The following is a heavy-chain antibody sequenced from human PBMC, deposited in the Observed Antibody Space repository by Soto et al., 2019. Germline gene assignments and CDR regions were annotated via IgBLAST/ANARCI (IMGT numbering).Heavy chain of an antibody. CDR2: IIPNFGTT. CDR3: AIDVVGYATIRY. D-gene: IGHD2-8*01. J-gene: IGHJ4*02. CDR1: GGSFSNFV. V-gene: IGHV1-69*01. Sequence: QVQLVQSGAEVKKPGSSVKVSCKASGGSFSNFVISWVRQAPGQGLEWMGGIIPNFGTTNYAQKFQGKVTITADETTRTAYLELSGLTAEDTSVYYCAIDVVGYATIRYCGQGTLVTVSS.